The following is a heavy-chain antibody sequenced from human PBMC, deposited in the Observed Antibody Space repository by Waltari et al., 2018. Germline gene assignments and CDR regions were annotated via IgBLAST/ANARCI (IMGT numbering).Heavy chain of an antibody. CDR1: GYTFPGYY. CDR3: ARAPSITMVRGVIPLNY. Sequence: QVQLVQSGAEVKKPGASVKVSCKASGYTFPGYYMHWVRQAPGQGLEWMGRINPNSGGTNYAQKFQGRVTMTRDTSISTAYMELSRLRSDDTAVYYCARAPSITMVRGVIPLNYWGQGTLVTVSS. J-gene: IGHJ4*02. D-gene: IGHD3-10*01. V-gene: IGHV1-2*06. CDR2: INPNSGGT.